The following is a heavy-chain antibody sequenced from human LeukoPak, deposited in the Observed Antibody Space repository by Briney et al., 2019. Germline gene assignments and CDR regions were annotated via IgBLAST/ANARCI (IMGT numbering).Heavy chain of an antibody. V-gene: IGHV4-59*01. CDR2: IYDSGST. CDR3: ARARYSSSPFDY. Sequence: SETLSLTCTVSGGSISSYYWSWTRQPPGKGLEWIGYIYDSGSTNYKPSLKSRVTISVDTSKNQFSLKLSSVTAADTALYYCARARYSSSPFDYWGQGTLVTVSS. D-gene: IGHD6-6*01. CDR1: GGSISSYY. J-gene: IGHJ4*02.